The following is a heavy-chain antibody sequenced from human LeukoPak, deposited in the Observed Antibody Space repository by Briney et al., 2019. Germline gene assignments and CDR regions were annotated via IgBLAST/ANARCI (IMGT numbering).Heavy chain of an antibody. J-gene: IGHJ4*02. CDR2: ISYDGSNK. Sequence: PGRSLRLSCAASGFTFSSYGMHWVRQAPGKGLEWVAVISYDGSNKYYADSVKGRFTISRDNSKNTLYLQMNSLRAEDTAVYYCAKDRSGSYAFDYWGQGTLVTVSS. V-gene: IGHV3-30*18. D-gene: IGHD1-26*01. CDR3: AKDRSGSYAFDY. CDR1: GFTFSSYG.